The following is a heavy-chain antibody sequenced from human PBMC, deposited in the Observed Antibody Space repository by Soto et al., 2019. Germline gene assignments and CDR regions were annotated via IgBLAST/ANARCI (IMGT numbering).Heavy chain of an antibody. V-gene: IGHV3-48*01. Sequence: EVQLVESGGGFIQPGGSLRLSCAASGFTFSSYSINWVRQAPGKGLEWVSHIGISGTPVYYADSVKGRFTISRDNGKNSLYLQMNSLRAEDTALYYCARDRPRVEGHTDVWGKGTTVTVSS. CDR1: GFTFSSYS. J-gene: IGHJ6*03. CDR2: IGISGTPV. CDR3: ARDRPRVEGHTDV.